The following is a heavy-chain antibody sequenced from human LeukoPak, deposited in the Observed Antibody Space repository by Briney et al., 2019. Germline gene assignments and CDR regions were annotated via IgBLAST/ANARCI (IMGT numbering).Heavy chain of an antibody. J-gene: IGHJ6*03. CDR1: GYTFTSYY. Sequence: ASVKVSCKASGYTFTSYYMHWVRQAPGQGLEWMGIINPSGGSTSYAQKFQGRVTMTRDTSTSTVYMELSSLRSEDTAVYYCARDKGIAAAEGYYYYMDVWGKGTTVTVSS. CDR3: ARDKGIAAAEGYYYYMDV. CDR2: INPSGGST. D-gene: IGHD6-13*01. V-gene: IGHV1-46*01.